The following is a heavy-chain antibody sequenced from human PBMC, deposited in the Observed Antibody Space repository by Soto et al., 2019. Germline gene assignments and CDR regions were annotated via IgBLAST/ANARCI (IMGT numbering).Heavy chain of an antibody. V-gene: IGHV3-33*01. CDR2: IWYDGSNK. D-gene: IGHD1-26*01. Sequence: VAVIWYDGSNKYYADSVKGRFTISRDNSKNTLYLQMNSLRAEDTAVYYCARDQKLYYDYWGQGTLVTVSS. J-gene: IGHJ4*02. CDR3: ARDQKLYYDY.